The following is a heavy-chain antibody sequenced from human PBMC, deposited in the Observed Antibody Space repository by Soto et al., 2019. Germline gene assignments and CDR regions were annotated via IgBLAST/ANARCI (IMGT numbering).Heavy chain of an antibody. CDR2: ISGSGGST. J-gene: IGHJ4*02. Sequence: EVQLLESGGGLVQPGGSLRLSCAASGFTFSSYAMSWVRQAPGKGLEWVSAISGSGGSTYYADSVTGRFTISRDKSKNTLYLQMNSLRAEDTAVYYCAKDHIVVVTAIFDYWGQGTLVTVST. CDR1: GFTFSSYA. CDR3: AKDHIVVVTAIFDY. V-gene: IGHV3-23*01. D-gene: IGHD2-21*02.